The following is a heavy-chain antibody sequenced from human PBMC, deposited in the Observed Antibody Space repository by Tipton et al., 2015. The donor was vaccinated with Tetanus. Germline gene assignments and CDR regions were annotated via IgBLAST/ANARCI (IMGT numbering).Heavy chain of an antibody. D-gene: IGHD3-22*01. CDR2: IYYSGDT. CDR3: ARAVRFYYDSSTYYQYYFDS. V-gene: IGHV4-31*03. CDR1: GASIRSGGFF. J-gene: IGHJ4*02. Sequence: TLSLTCTVSGASIRSGGFFWNWVRQHPGKGLEWIGYIYYSGDTYINPSLKSRVTMSVDTSKNQFSLNVSSVTAADTAVYYCARAVRFYYDSSTYYQYYFDSWGQGTLITVSS.